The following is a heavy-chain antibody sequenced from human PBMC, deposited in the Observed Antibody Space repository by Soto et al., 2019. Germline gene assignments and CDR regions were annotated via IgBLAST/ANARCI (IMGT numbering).Heavy chain of an antibody. Sequence: GESLKISCKGSGYSFTSYWIGWVRQMPGKGLEWMGIIYPGDSDTRYSPSFQGQVTISADKSISTAYLQWSSLKASDTAMYYCAAQVYCSGGSCPRGGYYYYYMDVWGKGTTVTVSS. D-gene: IGHD2-15*01. J-gene: IGHJ6*03. CDR3: AAQVYCSGGSCPRGGYYYYYMDV. V-gene: IGHV5-51*01. CDR2: IYPGDSDT. CDR1: GYSFTSYW.